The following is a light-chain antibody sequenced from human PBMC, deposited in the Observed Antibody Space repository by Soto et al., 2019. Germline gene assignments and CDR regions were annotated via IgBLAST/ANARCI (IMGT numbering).Light chain of an antibody. J-gene: IGLJ3*02. CDR1: SSDVGGYNY. CDR2: DVT. Sequence: QSALTQPRSLSGSPGRSVTISCTGTSSDVGGYNYVSWYQQHPGKAPKLMIYDVTKRPSGVPDRFSGSKSGNTASLTISGLQAEDEADYYCCSYAGSYTWVFGGGTKLTVL. V-gene: IGLV2-11*02. CDR3: CSYAGSYTWV.